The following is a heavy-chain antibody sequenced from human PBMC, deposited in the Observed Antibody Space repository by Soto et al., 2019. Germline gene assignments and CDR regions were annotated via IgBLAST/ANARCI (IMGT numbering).Heavy chain of an antibody. Sequence: SVKVSCKASGFTFTSSSVQWVRQARGQRLEWIGWIVVGSGNTNYAQKFQERVTITRDMSTSTAHMELSSLRSEDTPVYYCAAGHYDFWSGYTYYFDYWGKGTLVTVSS. CDR1: GFTFTSSS. V-gene: IGHV1-58*01. D-gene: IGHD3-3*01. CDR2: IVVGSGNT. CDR3: AAGHYDFWSGYTYYFDY. J-gene: IGHJ4*02.